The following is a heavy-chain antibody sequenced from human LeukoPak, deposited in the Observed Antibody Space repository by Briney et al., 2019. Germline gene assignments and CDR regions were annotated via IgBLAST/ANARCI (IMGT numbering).Heavy chain of an antibody. Sequence: PGGSLRLSCAASGFTLSSYSMNWVRQAPGKGLEWVSSISSSSSYIYYADSVKGRFTISRDNAKNSLYLQMNSLRAEDTAVYYCARGGPCSSTSCYIEWHFDYWGQGTLVTVSS. J-gene: IGHJ4*02. D-gene: IGHD2-2*02. CDR3: ARGGPCSSTSCYIEWHFDY. V-gene: IGHV3-21*01. CDR2: ISSSSSYI. CDR1: GFTLSSYS.